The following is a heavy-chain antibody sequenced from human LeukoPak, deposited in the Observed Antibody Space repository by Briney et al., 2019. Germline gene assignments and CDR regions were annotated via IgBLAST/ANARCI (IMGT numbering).Heavy chain of an antibody. J-gene: IGHJ5*02. Sequence: ASVKVSCKASGYTFTGYYMHWVRQAPGQGLEGMGWINPNSGGTNYAQKFQGRVTMTRDTSISTAYMELSRLRSDDTAVYYCARDPTIGYSYSINWIDPWGQGTLVTVSS. CDR1: GYTFTGYY. CDR2: INPNSGGT. D-gene: IGHD5-18*01. CDR3: ARDPTIGYSYSINWIDP. V-gene: IGHV1-2*02.